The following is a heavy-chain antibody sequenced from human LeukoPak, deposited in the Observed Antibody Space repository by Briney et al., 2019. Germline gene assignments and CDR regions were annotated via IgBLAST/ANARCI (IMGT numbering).Heavy chain of an antibody. CDR1: GFTFSSFV. D-gene: IGHD6-6*01. CDR3: ARDPSSSAGY. J-gene: IGHJ4*02. V-gene: IGHV3-30*01. CDR2: ISYDGSDK. Sequence: TGGSLRLSCAASGFTFSSFVMHWVRQTPGKGLEWVAVISYDGSDKSYADSVKGRFTISRDNSKNTLFLLMNSPRVEDTGVYYCARDPSSSAGYWGQGTLVIVSS.